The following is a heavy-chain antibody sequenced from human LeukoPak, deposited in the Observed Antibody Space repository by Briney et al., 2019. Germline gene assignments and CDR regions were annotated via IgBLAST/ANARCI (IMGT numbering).Heavy chain of an antibody. CDR1: GFTFSSYG. D-gene: IGHD2-21*01. V-gene: IGHV3-33*01. J-gene: IGHJ4*02. CDR2: IWYDGSNK. Sequence: PGRSLRLSCAASGFTFSSYGMHWVRQAPGKGLEWVAVIWYDGSNKYYADSVKGRFTISGDNSKNTLYLQMNSLRAEDTAVYYCARDNVAQMYYFDYWGQGTLVTVSS. CDR3: ARDNVAQMYYFDY.